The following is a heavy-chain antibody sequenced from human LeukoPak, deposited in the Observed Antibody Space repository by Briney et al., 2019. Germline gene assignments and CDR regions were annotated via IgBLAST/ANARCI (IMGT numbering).Heavy chain of an antibody. J-gene: IGHJ4*02. D-gene: IGHD3-22*01. CDR2: IGTAGDT. CDR3: ARASSGLDY. CDR1: GFTFSSHD. Sequence: QPGGSLRLSCAASGFTFSSHDMHWVRQATGKGLEWVSGIGTAGDTHYPGSVKSRFTISRENAKNSLYLQMNSLRAGDTAVYYCARASSGLDYWGQGILVTVSS. V-gene: IGHV3-13*01.